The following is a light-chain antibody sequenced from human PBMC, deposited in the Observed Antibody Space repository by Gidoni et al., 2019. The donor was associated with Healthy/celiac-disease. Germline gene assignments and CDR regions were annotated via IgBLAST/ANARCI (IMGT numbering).Light chain of an antibody. CDR2: GAS. Sequence: EIVLTQSPGTLSLSPGERATLSCRASQSVSSSYLAWYQQKPGQAPRLLIYGASSRATGIPDRFSGSGSGTDFTLTISRLEPEDFAVYYCQQYGSSPKTFXQGTKLEI. CDR3: QQYGSSPKT. V-gene: IGKV3-20*01. J-gene: IGKJ2*01. CDR1: QSVSSSY.